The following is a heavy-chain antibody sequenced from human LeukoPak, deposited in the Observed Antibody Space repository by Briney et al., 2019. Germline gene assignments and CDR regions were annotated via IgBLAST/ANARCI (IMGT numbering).Heavy chain of an antibody. Sequence: ASVKVSCKASGYTFTGYYMHWVRQAPGQGLEWMGWINPNSGGTNYAQKFQGRVTMTRDTSISTAYMELSRLRSDDTAVYYCARLKVTTYSTRYYFDYWGQGTLVTVSS. V-gene: IGHV1-2*02. J-gene: IGHJ4*02. CDR1: GYTFTGYY. CDR2: INPNSGGT. D-gene: IGHD4-17*01. CDR3: ARLKVTTYSTRYYFDY.